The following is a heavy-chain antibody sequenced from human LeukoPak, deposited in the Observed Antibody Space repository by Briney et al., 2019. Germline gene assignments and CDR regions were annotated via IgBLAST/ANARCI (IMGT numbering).Heavy chain of an antibody. CDR3: AKDPLLHRQPIAPSAGYFQH. J-gene: IGHJ1*01. V-gene: IGHV3-23*01. D-gene: IGHD1-14*01. Sequence: GGSLSLSCAASGFTFSSYAMSWVRQAPGKGLEWVSAISGSGGSTYYADSVKGRFTISRDNSKNTLYLQMNSLRAEDTAVYYCAKDPLLHRQPIAPSAGYFQHWGQGTLVTVSS. CDR2: ISGSGGST. CDR1: GFTFSSYA.